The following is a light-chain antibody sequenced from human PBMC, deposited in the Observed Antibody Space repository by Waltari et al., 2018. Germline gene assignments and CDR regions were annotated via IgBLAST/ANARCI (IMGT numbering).Light chain of an antibody. CDR3: QQYYSTPWT. J-gene: IGKJ1*01. V-gene: IGKV4-1*01. Sequence: DIVMTQSPDSLSVSLGERATIHCQASQSVLYSSNNKNFLAWYQQKPGQPPKLLIYWASTRQSGVPDRFSGSGSGTDFTLTISSLQAEDVAVYYCQQYYSTPWTFGQGTKVETK. CDR1: QSVLYSSNNKNF. CDR2: WAS.